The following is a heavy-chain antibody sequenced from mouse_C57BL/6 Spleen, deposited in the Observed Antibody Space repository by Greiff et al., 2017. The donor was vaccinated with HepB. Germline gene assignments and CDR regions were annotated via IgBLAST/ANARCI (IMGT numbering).Heavy chain of an antibody. J-gene: IGHJ3*01. CDR2: IYPGDGDT. V-gene: IGHV1-80*01. CDR1: GYAFSSYW. D-gene: IGHD3-2*02. CDR3: ARNDRDSSDFAD. Sequence: VQLQQSGAELVKPGASVKISCKASGYAFSSYWMNWVKQRPGKGLEWIGQIYPGDGDTNYNGKFKGKATLTADKSSSTAYMQLSSLTSEDSAVYFCARNDRDSSDFADWGQGTLVTVSA.